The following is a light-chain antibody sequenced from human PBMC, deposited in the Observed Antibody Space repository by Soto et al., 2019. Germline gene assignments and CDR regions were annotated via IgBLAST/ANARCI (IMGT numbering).Light chain of an antibody. V-gene: IGLV2-23*01. CDR3: CSFAAGSTPYV. J-gene: IGLJ1*01. CDR2: EGS. CDR1: SSDVGNYNL. Sequence: QSVLTQPASVSGSPGQSITISCTGTSSDVGNYNLVSWYQHHPGKAPKLMIYEGSKRPSGVSNRFSGSKSGNTASLTISGLQAEDEADYYCCSFAAGSTPYVFGNGTKVTVL.